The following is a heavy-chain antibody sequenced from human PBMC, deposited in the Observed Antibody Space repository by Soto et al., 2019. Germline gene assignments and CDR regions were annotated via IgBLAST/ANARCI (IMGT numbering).Heavy chain of an antibody. CDR3: AIAGQYYDSSGYVN. V-gene: IGHV1-18*01. J-gene: IGHJ4*02. Sequence: QVKLVQSGTEVKKPGASLKVSCKASGYSFATSGISWVRQAPGQGLEWMGWISVYNGNTNYEQKLHDRLTMTTDTSTTTAYLELRSLRSADTAVYYCAIAGQYYDSSGYVNWGQGTLVTVSS. CDR1: GYSFATSG. CDR2: ISVYNGNT. D-gene: IGHD3-22*01.